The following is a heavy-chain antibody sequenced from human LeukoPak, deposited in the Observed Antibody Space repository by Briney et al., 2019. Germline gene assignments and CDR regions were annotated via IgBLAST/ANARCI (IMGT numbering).Heavy chain of an antibody. CDR1: GFTFSSYW. Sequence: PGGSLRLSCAASGFTFSSYWMSWVRQAPGKGLEWVAHIKQDGSEKYYVDSVKGRFTISRDNAKNSLYLQMNSLRAEDTAVYYCARDLEQWLVRHYYYYYGMDVWGQGTTVAVSS. CDR3: ARDLEQWLVRHYYYYYGMDV. J-gene: IGHJ6*02. CDR2: IKQDGSEK. D-gene: IGHD6-19*01. V-gene: IGHV3-7*01.